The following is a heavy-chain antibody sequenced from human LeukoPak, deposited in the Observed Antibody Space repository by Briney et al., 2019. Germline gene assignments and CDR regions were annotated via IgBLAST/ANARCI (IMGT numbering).Heavy chain of an antibody. CDR3: AREILGYSSGWVDY. CDR2: IYSGDIT. D-gene: IGHD6-19*01. CDR1: GFTVNNNY. Sequence: GGSLRLSCAASGFTVNNNYMSWVRQAPGKGLEWVSIIYSGDITYYADSVKGRFTISRDNSKNTLYLQMNSLRAEDTAVYYCAREILGYSSGWVDYWGQGTLVTVSS. J-gene: IGHJ4*02. V-gene: IGHV3-53*01.